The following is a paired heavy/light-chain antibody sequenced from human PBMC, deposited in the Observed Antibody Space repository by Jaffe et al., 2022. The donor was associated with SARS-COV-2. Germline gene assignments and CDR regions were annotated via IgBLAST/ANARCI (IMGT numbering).Heavy chain of an antibody. J-gene: IGHJ6*03. CDR2: ISSSSSSI. CDR1: RFTFSGYS. D-gene: IGHD3-10*01. CDR3: AREGLGSVPRYQYYMDV. V-gene: IGHV3-48*01. Sequence: EVQLVESGGGLVQPGGSLRLSCAAPRFTFSGYSMNWVRQAPGKGLEWVSYISSSSSSIYYADSVKGRFTISRDNAKNSLYLQMNSLRAEDTAVYYCAREGLGSVPRYQYYMDVWGKGTTVTVSS.
Light chain of an antibody. CDR2: KAS. CDR1: QSIYSW. Sequence: DIQMTQSPFTLSASVGDRVTITCRASQSIYSWLAWYQQKPGKAPKLLIYKASTLESGVPSRFSGSGSGTEFTLTISSLQPDDFATYYCQHYNSFPYTFGQGTKLEIK. CDR3: QHYNSFPYT. J-gene: IGKJ2*01. V-gene: IGKV1-5*03.